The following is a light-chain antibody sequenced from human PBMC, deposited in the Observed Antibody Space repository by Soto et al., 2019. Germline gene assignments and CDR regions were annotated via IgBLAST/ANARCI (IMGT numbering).Light chain of an antibody. CDR3: QQYNSYQIT. CDR1: QSITSY. CDR2: DAS. Sequence: DIQMTQSPSSLSASVGDRVTITCRASQSITSYLNWYQQKPGKAPKLLIYDASSLESGVPSRFSGSGSGTEFTLTISSLQPDDFATYYCQQYNSYQITFGQGTRLEIK. J-gene: IGKJ5*01. V-gene: IGKV1-5*01.